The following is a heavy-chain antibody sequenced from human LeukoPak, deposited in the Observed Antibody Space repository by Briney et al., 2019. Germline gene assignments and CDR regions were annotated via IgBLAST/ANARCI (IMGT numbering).Heavy chain of an antibody. CDR3: ARERPGVAGTFDY. D-gene: IGHD6-19*01. V-gene: IGHV3-21*01. CDR2: ISSSSSYI. J-gene: IGHJ4*02. Sequence: GGSLRLSCAASGCTFSSYSMNWVRQAPGKGLEWVSSISSSSSYIYYADSVKGRFTISRDNAKNSLYLQMNSLRAEDTAVYYCARERPGVAGTFDYWGQGTLVTVSS. CDR1: GCTFSSYS.